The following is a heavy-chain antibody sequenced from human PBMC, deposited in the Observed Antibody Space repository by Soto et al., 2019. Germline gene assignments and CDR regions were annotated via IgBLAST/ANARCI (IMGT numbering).Heavy chain of an antibody. Sequence: ASVKVSCKASGYTFTGYYMHWVRQAPGQGLEWMGWINPNSGGTNYAQKFQGWVTMTRDTSISTAYMELSRLRSDDTAVYYCARGPVPAASDWFDPWGQGTLVTVS. J-gene: IGHJ5*02. D-gene: IGHD2-2*01. CDR1: GYTFTGYY. CDR2: INPNSGGT. CDR3: ARGPVPAASDWFDP. V-gene: IGHV1-2*04.